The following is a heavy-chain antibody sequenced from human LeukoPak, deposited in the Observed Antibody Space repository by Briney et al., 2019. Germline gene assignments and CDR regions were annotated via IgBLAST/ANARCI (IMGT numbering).Heavy chain of an antibody. J-gene: IGHJ4*02. CDR2: IWYDGSDK. D-gene: IGHD6-6*01. CDR1: GFTFRNHG. CDR3: VRDIASRRLDS. Sequence: PGRSLRLSCAASGFTFRNHGMHWVRQAPGKGLKWVAVIWYDGSDKYYADSVKGRFAISRDNSKSMLYLQMDSLRAEDTAVYYCVRDIASRRLDSWGQGTPVIVSS. V-gene: IGHV3-33*01.